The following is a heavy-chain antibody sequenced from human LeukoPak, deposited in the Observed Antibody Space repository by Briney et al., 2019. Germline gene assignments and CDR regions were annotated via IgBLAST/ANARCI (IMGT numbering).Heavy chain of an antibody. Sequence: SETLSLTCTVSGGSISGYYWSWIRQPAGKGLEWIGRIYTSGSTNYNPSLKSRVTMSVDTSKNQFSLKLSSVTAADTAVYYCARDCSTNYGYCAFDIWGQGTMVTVSS. CDR2: IYTSGST. J-gene: IGHJ3*02. CDR1: GGSISGYY. D-gene: IGHD3-10*01. V-gene: IGHV4-4*07. CDR3: ARDCSTNYGYCAFDI.